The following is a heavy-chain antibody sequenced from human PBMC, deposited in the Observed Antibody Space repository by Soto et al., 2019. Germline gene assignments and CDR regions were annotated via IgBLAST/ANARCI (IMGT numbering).Heavy chain of an antibody. D-gene: IGHD6-19*01. V-gene: IGHV3-11*01. CDR3: ARSRIAVAAPLFDY. Sequence: LRLSCSASGFTFSDYYMSWIRQAPGQGLEWVSYISSSGSTIYYADSVKGRFTISRDNAKKSLYLQMNSLRAEDTAVYYCARSRIAVAAPLFDYWGQGTLVTVSS. CDR2: ISSSGSTI. J-gene: IGHJ4*02. CDR1: GFTFSDYY.